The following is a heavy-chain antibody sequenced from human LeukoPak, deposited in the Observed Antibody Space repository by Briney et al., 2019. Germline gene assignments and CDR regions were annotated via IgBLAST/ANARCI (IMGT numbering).Heavy chain of an antibody. CDR3: ARVDYSYGSFPIDY. Sequence: GGSLRLSCAASGFTVSGNYMSWVRQAPGKGLEWVSVIYSSDNTYYIDSVKGRFTISRDNAKNTLYLQMNSLRAEDTAVYYCARVDYSYGSFPIDYWGQGTLVTVSS. CDR1: GFTVSGNY. V-gene: IGHV3-66*01. CDR2: IYSSDNT. J-gene: IGHJ4*02. D-gene: IGHD5-18*01.